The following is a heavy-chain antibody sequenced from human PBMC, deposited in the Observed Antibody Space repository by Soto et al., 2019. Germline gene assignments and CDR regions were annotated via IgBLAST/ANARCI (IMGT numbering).Heavy chain of an antibody. J-gene: IGHJ5*02. Sequence: SQTLSLTCAISGDSVSSNSAAWNCIRQSPSRGLEWLGRTYYRSKWYNDYAVSVKSRVTINPDTSKNQFSLQLNSVTPEDTAVYYCARSTVGNSNYVAYNWFDPWGQGTLVTVSS. CDR3: ARSTVGNSNYVAYNWFDP. CDR2: TYYRSKWYN. D-gene: IGHD4-4*01. CDR1: GDSVSSNSAA. V-gene: IGHV6-1*01.